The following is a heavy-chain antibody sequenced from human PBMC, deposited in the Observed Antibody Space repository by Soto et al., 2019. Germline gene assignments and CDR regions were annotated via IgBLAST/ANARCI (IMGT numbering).Heavy chain of an antibody. CDR2: IWYDGSNK. D-gene: IGHD2-15*01. J-gene: IGHJ5*02. CDR1: GFTFSSYG. V-gene: IGHV3-33*01. Sequence: PGGSLRLACAASGFTFSSYGMHWVRQAPGKGLEWVAVIWYDGSNKYYADSVKGRFTISRDNSKNTLYLQMNSLRAEDTAVYYCARDTCSGGSCYTFDPWGQGTPVTVSS. CDR3: ARDTCSGGSCYTFDP.